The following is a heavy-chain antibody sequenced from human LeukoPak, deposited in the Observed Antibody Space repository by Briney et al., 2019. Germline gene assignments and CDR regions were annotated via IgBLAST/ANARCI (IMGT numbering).Heavy chain of an antibody. CDR2: IYYNGST. J-gene: IGHJ4*02. D-gene: IGHD1-26*01. CDR1: GGSISSSSYY. Sequence: SETLSLTCTVSGGSISSSSYYWGWIRQPPGKGLEWIGSIYYNGSTYYNPSLKSRVTISVDTSKNQFSLKLSSVTAADTAVYYCARVSLCPAYSGTYCYYFDYWGQGTLVTVSS. CDR3: ARVSLCPAYSGTYCYYFDY. V-gene: IGHV4-39*07.